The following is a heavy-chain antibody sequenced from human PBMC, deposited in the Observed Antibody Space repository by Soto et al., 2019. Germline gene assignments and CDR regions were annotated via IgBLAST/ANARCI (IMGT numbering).Heavy chain of an antibody. CDR1: GGSFSGYY. J-gene: IGHJ4*02. V-gene: IGHV4-34*01. Sequence: QVQLQQWGAGLLKPSETLSLTCAVYGGSFSGYYWSWIRQPPGKGLEWIGEINHTGSTNYNPALKSRVTISVDASKNQCSLKLSSVTAADTAVYYCARGRPFVYWGQGTLVTVSS. CDR2: INHTGST. CDR3: ARGRPFVY.